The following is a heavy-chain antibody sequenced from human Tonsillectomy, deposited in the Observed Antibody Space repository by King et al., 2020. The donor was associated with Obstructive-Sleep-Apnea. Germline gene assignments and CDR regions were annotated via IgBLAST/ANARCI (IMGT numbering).Heavy chain of an antibody. CDR2: ILYDGSIK. CDR1: GFTFTSSI. V-gene: IGHV3-30*01. CDR3: AGRPQDLPRASLHY. D-gene: IGHD2-15*01. J-gene: IGHJ4*02. Sequence: VQLVESGGGVVQPGRSLRLSCAASGFTFTSSIMHWVRQAPGKGLEWVALILYDGSIKYYGDSVKGRFTISRDNSKNSLYLQMNSLRPEDTAVYYCAGRPQDLPRASLHYWGQGTLVTVSS.